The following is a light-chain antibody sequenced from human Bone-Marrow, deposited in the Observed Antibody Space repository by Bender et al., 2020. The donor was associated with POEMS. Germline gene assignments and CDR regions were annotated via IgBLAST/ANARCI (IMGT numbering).Light chain of an antibody. J-gene: IGLJ1*01. Sequence: QSALTQPASVSGSPGQSITISCTGPSSYVDTYTLVSWYQQHPGKAPRLIIYEGTERPSGISSRFSGSKSGNTASLTISGLQAEDEADYYCFAYTGSDTHVFGTGTRVTV. CDR3: FAYTGSDTHV. CDR2: EGT. V-gene: IGLV2-14*02. CDR1: SSYVDTYTL.